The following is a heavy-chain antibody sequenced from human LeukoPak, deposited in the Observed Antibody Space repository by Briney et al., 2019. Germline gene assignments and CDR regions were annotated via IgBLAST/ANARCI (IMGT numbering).Heavy chain of an antibody. V-gene: IGHV1-2*02. CDR2: INPNSGDT. D-gene: IGHD1-1*01. J-gene: IGHJ6*03. CDR1: GYSLTGFY. Sequence: ASVKVSCKASGYSLTGFYLYWLRQAPGQGPQWMGWINPNSGDTNYAQKYEGGVSMTRDTSISTAYMELSGLSSDDTAVYYCARGVRRSAGKLHRSGNYYMDVWGKGTTVIVSS. CDR3: ARGVRRSAGKLHRSGNYYMDV.